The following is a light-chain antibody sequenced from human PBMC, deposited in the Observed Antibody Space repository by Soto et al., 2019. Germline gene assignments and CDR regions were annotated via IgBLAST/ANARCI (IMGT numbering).Light chain of an antibody. J-gene: IGKJ1*01. V-gene: IGKV2-28*01. CDR1: QSLLHSNGYNY. Sequence: DIVMTQSPLSLPVTPGEPASISCRSSQSLLHSNGYNYLDWYLQKPGQSPQLLIYLGSDRASGVTDRFSGSGSGTGFTLNISRVEAEDVGVYYCMQALQTTWTFGQGTKVEIK. CDR2: LGS. CDR3: MQALQTTWT.